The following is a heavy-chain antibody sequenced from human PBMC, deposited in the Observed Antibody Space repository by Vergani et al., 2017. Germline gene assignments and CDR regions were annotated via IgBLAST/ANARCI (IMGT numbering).Heavy chain of an antibody. V-gene: IGHV5-51*01. CDR2: IYPGDSDT. Sequence: EVQLVQSGAEVKKPGESLTISCKGSGYSFTSYWIGWVRQMPGKGLEWMGIIYPGDSDTRYSPSFQGQVTISADKSISTAYLQWSSLKASDTAMYYCAXRYYYGSGSYYRDACDIWGQGTMVTVSS. CDR1: GYSFTSYW. D-gene: IGHD3-10*01. J-gene: IGHJ3*02. CDR3: AXRYYYGSGSYYRDACDI.